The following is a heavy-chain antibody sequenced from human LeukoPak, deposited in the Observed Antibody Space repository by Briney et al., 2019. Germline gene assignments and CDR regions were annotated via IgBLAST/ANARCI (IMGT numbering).Heavy chain of an antibody. V-gene: IGHV4-59*01. Sequence: SETLSLTCTVSGGSISSYYWSWIRQPPGKGLEWIGYIYYSGSTNYNPSLKSRVTISVDTSKNQFSLKLSSVTAADTAVYYCARSDSWELNFDYWGQGTLVTVSS. J-gene: IGHJ4*02. CDR1: GGSISSYY. CDR3: ARSDSWELNFDY. D-gene: IGHD1-26*01. CDR2: IYYSGST.